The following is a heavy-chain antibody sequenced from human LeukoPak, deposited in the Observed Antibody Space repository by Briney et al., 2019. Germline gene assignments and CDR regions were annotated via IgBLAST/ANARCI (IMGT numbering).Heavy chain of an antibody. V-gene: IGHV3-7*01. Sequence: GGSLRLSCAASGFTFRNYWMSWVRQAPGKGLEWVANIHPDGGDKYYVDSVRGRFTIYRDNAKNSLFLQMNSLTVDDTAVYYCARDLGFSSEDYWGQGTLVTVSS. J-gene: IGHJ4*02. CDR2: IHPDGGDK. D-gene: IGHD7-27*01. CDR1: GFTFRNYW. CDR3: ARDLGFSSEDY.